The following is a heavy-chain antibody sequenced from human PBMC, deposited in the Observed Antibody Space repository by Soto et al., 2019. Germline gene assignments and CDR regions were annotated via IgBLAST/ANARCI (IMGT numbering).Heavy chain of an antibody. V-gene: IGHV4-31*03. CDR1: GGSISSGGYY. Sequence: SETLSLTCTVSGGSISSGGYYWSWIRQHPGKGLEWIGYIYYSGSTYYNPSLKSRVTISVDTSKNQFSLKLSSVTAADTAVYYCARGGARLYCSGGSCYFDYWGQGTLVTAPQ. CDR3: ARGGARLYCSGGSCYFDY. CDR2: IYYSGST. D-gene: IGHD2-15*01. J-gene: IGHJ4*02.